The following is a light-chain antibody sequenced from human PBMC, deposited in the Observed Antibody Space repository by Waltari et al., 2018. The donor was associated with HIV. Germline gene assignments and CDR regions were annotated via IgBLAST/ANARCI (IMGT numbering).Light chain of an antibody. V-gene: IGLV2-23*01. J-gene: IGLJ1*01. CDR2: EGT. CDR3: YTYAGSGSFV. Sequence: QSALTQPASVSGSPGQSVNISCAGSGSNIGRYYPPSWFQQPPPKAPKVVIYEGTRRPSGISDRFSGSRSGTSASLTISGLQAEDEADYYCYTYAGSGSFVFGTGTRVTVL. CDR1: GSNIGRYYP.